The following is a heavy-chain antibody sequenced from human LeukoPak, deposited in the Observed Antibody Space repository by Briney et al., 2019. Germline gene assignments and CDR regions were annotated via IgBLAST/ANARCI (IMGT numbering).Heavy chain of an antibody. CDR2: INHSGST. Sequence: SETLSLTCAVYGGSFSGYYWSWIRQPPGKGLEWIGEINHSGSTNYNPSLKSRVTISVDTSKNQFSLKLSSVTAADTAVYYCARGLRGYSYGYVSYYMDVWGKGTTVTVSS. V-gene: IGHV4-34*01. D-gene: IGHD5-18*01. CDR1: GGSFSGYY. CDR3: ARGLRGYSYGYVSYYMDV. J-gene: IGHJ6*03.